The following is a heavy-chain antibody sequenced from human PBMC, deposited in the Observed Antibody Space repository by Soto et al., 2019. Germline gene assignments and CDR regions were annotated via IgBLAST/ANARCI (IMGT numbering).Heavy chain of an antibody. CDR3: VRDWYCSGGRCSDCFDP. CDR2: ISAYSESPNDAP. J-gene: IGHJ5*02. D-gene: IGHD2-15*01. CDR1: GYTFTRYG. V-gene: IGHV1-18*01. Sequence: QVQLVQSGAEVKKPGASVKVSCKASGYTFTRYGISWVRQAPGQGLEWMGWISAYSESPNDAPNYAQKFRDTVTLTTDTSTSTAYLELRSLKPDDTAVYYCVRDWYCSGGRCSDCFDPWGQGTLVTVSP.